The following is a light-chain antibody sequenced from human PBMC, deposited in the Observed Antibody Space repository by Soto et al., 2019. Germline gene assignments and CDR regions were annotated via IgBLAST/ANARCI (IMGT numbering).Light chain of an antibody. CDR1: QTISNW. CDR2: GAS. J-gene: IGKJ3*01. Sequence: DIQMSQSPSTLSASVGDRVTNTCRASQTISNWLAWYQQRPGKAPRLLIYGASNLESGAPSRFSGSGSGTEFTLTISSLQPDDFATYYCQQYKNSSRVFGPGTKVDIK. CDR3: QQYKNSSRV. V-gene: IGKV1-5*01.